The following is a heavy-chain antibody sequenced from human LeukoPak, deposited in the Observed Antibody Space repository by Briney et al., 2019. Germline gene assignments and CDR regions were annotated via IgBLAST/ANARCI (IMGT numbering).Heavy chain of an antibody. CDR3: ARDLLGYRHYAVPG. CDR1: GFTFSSYS. V-gene: IGHV3-21*01. Sequence: PGGSLRLSCAASGFTFSSYSMNWVRQAPGKGLEWVSSISSSSSYIYYADSVKGRFTISRDNAKNSLYLQMNSLRAEDTAVYYCARDLLGYRHYAVPGWGQGTLVTVYS. J-gene: IGHJ4*02. D-gene: IGHD4-11*01. CDR2: ISSSSSYI.